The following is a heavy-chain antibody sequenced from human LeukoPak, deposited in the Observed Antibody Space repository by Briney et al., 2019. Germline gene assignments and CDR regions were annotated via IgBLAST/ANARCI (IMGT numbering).Heavy chain of an antibody. V-gene: IGHV3-30-3*01. Sequence: PGGSLRLSCAASGFTFSSYAMHWVRQAPGKGLEWVAVISYDGSNKYYADSVKGRFTISRDNSKNTLYLQMNSLRAEDTAVYYCARETHSDEVIAAAYNDYWGQGTLDTVSS. CDR1: GFTFSSYA. CDR3: ARETHSDEVIAAAYNDY. CDR2: ISYDGSNK. D-gene: IGHD6-13*01. J-gene: IGHJ4*02.